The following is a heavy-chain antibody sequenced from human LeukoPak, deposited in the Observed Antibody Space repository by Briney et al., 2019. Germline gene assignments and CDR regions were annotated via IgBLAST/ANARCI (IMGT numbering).Heavy chain of an antibody. Sequence: GGSLRLSCAASGFTFSSYSMNWVRQAPGKGLEWVSSISSSSSYIYYADSVKGRFTISRDNAKNSLYLQMNSLRAEDTAVYYCARDWTSSGSWYWYPPSYSNFDYWGQGTLATVSS. D-gene: IGHD6-13*01. CDR3: ARDWTSSGSWYWYPPSYSNFDY. V-gene: IGHV3-21*01. CDR1: GFTFSSYS. CDR2: ISSSSSYI. J-gene: IGHJ4*02.